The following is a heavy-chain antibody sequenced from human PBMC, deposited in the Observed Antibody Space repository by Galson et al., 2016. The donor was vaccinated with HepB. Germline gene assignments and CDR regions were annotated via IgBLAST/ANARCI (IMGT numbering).Heavy chain of an antibody. D-gene: IGHD4-17*01. CDR3: AKCRRVTTGHALPADY. V-gene: IGHV3-23*01. J-gene: IGHJ4*02. CDR1: GLTFSSYA. CDR2: ISGGGGST. Sequence: SLRLSCAASGLTFSSYAMSWVRQAPGKGLEWVSTISGGGGSTYYADSVKGRFTISRDNSKNTLYRKMNSLIAEDTAVYYCAKCRRVTTGHALPADYWGQGRLVTVSA.